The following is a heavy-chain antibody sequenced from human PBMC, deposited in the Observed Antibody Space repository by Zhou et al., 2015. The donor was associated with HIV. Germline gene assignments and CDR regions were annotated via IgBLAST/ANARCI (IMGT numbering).Heavy chain of an antibody. CDR1: GYTFTGYY. CDR2: INPNSGGT. Sequence: QVQLVQSGAEVKKPGASVKVSCKASGYTFTGYYMHWVRQAPGQGLEWMGWINPNSGGTNYAQKFQGRVTMTRDTSISTAYMELSRLRSDDTAVYYCARDSGYVWGNYRHPSFDYWGQGTLVTVSS. J-gene: IGHJ4*02. D-gene: IGHD3-16*02. CDR3: ARDSGYVWGNYRHPSFDY. V-gene: IGHV1-2*02.